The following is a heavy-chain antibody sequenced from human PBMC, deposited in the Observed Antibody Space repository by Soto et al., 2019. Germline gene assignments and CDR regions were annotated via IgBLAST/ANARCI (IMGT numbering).Heavy chain of an antibody. CDR1: GGSFSGYY. Sequence: QVQLQQWGAGLLKPSETLSLTCAVYGGSFSGYYWSWIRQPPGKGLEWIGENNHSGSTNYNPSLKSRVTISVDASKNQFSLKLSSVTAADTAVYYCARGLYSSSWSANWFDPWGQGTLVTVSS. D-gene: IGHD6-13*01. CDR2: NNHSGST. J-gene: IGHJ5*02. CDR3: ARGLYSSSWSANWFDP. V-gene: IGHV4-34*01.